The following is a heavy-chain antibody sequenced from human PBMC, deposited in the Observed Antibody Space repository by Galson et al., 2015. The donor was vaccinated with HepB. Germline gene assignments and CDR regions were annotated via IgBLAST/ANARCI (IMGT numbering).Heavy chain of an antibody. Sequence: SVKVSCKASGYTLTSYYMHWVRQAPGQGLEWMGIINPSGGSTSYAQKFQGRVTMTRDTSTSTVYMELSSLRSEDTAIYFCVRGKHRWLRSSDLDYWGQGTLVTVSS. CDR2: INPSGGST. V-gene: IGHV1-46*01. D-gene: IGHD5-18*01. CDR1: GYTLTSYY. CDR3: VRGKHRWLRSSDLDY. J-gene: IGHJ4*02.